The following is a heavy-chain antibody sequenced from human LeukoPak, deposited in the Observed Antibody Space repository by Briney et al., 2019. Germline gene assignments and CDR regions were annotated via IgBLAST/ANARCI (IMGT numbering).Heavy chain of an antibody. J-gene: IGHJ4*02. V-gene: IGHV4-59*01. Sequence: PSETLSLTCTVSGGSISSYYWSWIRQPPGKGLEWIGYIYYSGSTNYNPSLKSRVTISVDTSKNQFSLKLSSVTAADTAVYYCARESTVTIDYWGQGTLVTVSS. CDR3: ARESTVTIDY. D-gene: IGHD4-17*01. CDR1: GGSISSYY. CDR2: IYYSGST.